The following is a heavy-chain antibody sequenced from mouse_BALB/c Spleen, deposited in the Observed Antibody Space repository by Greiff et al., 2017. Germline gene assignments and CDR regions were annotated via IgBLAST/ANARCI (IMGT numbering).Heavy chain of an antibody. J-gene: IGHJ2*01. Sequence: EVQRVESGAELVKPGASVKLSCTASGFNIKDTYMHWVKQRPEQGLEWIGRIDPANGNTKYDPKFQGKATITADTSSNTAYLQLSSLTSEDTAVYYCAGALDYDGPYFDYWGQGTTLTVSS. CDR3: AGALDYDGPYFDY. V-gene: IGHV14-3*02. D-gene: IGHD2-4*01. CDR1: GFNIKDTY. CDR2: IDPANGNT.